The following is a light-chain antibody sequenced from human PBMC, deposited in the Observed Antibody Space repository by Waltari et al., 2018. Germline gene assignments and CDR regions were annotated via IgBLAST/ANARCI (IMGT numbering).Light chain of an antibody. J-gene: IGLJ3*02. Sequence: QSALTQPRSVSGSPGQSVTISCPGTSSDVGAYDYVSWYQQHPGKAPKFMIYDCNKRPGGVPDRFSGSKSGNTASLTISGLQAEDEADYYCCSFGGGYPVVFGGGTTLTVL. CDR2: DCN. CDR3: CSFGGGYPVV. V-gene: IGLV2-11*01. CDR1: SSDVGAYDY.